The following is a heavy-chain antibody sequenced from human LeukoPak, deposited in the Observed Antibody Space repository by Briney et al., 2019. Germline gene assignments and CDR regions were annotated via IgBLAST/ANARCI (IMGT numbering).Heavy chain of an antibody. CDR2: IKQDGSDK. J-gene: IGHJ4*02. Sequence: GGSLRLSCAASGFMFSDFWMSWVRQAPGKGLEWVANIKQDGSDKYYVDSVKGRFTISRDNSKNTLYLQMNSLRAEDTVVYYCAKVRVYSSSWFDYWGQGTLVTVSS. CDR3: AKVRVYSSSWFDY. CDR1: GFMFSDFW. V-gene: IGHV3-7*01. D-gene: IGHD6-13*01.